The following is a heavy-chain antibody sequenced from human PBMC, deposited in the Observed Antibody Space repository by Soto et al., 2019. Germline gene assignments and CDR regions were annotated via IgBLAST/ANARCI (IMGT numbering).Heavy chain of an antibody. Sequence: GSLRLSCASSGCTFRSYSMNWVRQAPRKGLEWVSYISSSSSTIYYADSVKGRFTISRDNSKNTMFLQMTSLRVEDTAVYYCAREAFGSSNFYNLGSPDYWGQGTLVTVSS. J-gene: IGHJ4*02. D-gene: IGHD3-10*01. CDR2: ISSSSSTI. CDR3: AREAFGSSNFYNLGSPDY. CDR1: GCTFRSYS. V-gene: IGHV3-48*01.